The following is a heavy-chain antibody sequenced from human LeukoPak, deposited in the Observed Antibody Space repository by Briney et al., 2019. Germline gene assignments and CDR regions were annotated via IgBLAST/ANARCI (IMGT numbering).Heavy chain of an antibody. CDR3: ARAYYANYGMDV. J-gene: IGHJ6*02. Sequence: GEPLRLSCAASGFTVRSDYMNWVRQAPGKGLEWVSIVYSGGSTYYADSVKGRFTISRDNSKNTMYLQMNSLRAEDTAVYYCARAYYANYGMDVWGQGTTVTVSS. D-gene: IGHD1-26*01. CDR2: VYSGGST. CDR1: GFTVRSDY. V-gene: IGHV3-53*01.